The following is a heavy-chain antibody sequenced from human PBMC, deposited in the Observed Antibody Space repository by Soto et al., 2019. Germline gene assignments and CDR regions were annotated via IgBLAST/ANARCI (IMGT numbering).Heavy chain of an antibody. Sequence: QITLKESGPTLVKPTQTLTLTCTFSGFSLRTGGVGVGWIRQPPGKALEWLALVYWDDEKRYSPSLKNRLSITKDTSKNQVILTMTNMAPEDTATYFCAHRGYSFWTHRGGWFDPWGQGTLVTVSS. CDR1: GFSLRTGGVG. V-gene: IGHV2-5*02. CDR3: AHRGYSFWTHRGGWFDP. CDR2: VYWDDEK. D-gene: IGHD3-3*01. J-gene: IGHJ5*02.